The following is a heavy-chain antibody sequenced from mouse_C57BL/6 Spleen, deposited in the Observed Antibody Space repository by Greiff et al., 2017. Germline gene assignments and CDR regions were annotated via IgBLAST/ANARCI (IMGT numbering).Heavy chain of an antibody. Sequence: EVQLVESGGDLVKPGGSLKLSCAASGFTFSSYGMSWVRQTPDKRLEWVATLSSGGSYTYYPDSVKGRFTISRDNAKNTLYLQMSSLKSEDTAMYYCARQSDYYGSSYYAMDYWGQGTSVTVSS. V-gene: IGHV5-6*01. CDR1: GFTFSSYG. D-gene: IGHD1-1*01. J-gene: IGHJ4*01. CDR2: LSSGGSYT. CDR3: ARQSDYYGSSYYAMDY.